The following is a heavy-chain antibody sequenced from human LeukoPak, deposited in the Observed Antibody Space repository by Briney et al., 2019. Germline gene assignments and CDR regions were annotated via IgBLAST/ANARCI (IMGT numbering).Heavy chain of an antibody. J-gene: IGHJ6*02. D-gene: IGHD3-3*01. CDR1: GFTFRSYS. CDR2: ISSNSTYI. CDR3: ARPHPRTVFGVFSYYYGMDV. V-gene: IGHV3-21*01. Sequence: GGSLRLSCAASGFTFRSYSMNWVRQAPGKGLEWVSSISSNSTYIYYADSVKGRFIISRDNAKNSLYLQMNSLRAEDTAVYYCARPHPRTVFGVFSYYYGMDVWGQGTTVTVSS.